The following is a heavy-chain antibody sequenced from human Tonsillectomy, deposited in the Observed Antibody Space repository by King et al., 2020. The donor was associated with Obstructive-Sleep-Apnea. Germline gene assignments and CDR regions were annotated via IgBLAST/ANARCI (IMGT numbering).Heavy chain of an antibody. V-gene: IGHV4-39*07. D-gene: IGHD3-10*01. J-gene: IGHJ2*01. CDR3: AKDYARYFFGSGSHGFDL. CDR2: MNNNGNS. Sequence: QLQESGPGLVKPSETLSLICSVSGDSLNNSCHYWGWVRQSPGTGLEWIGSMNNNGNSYYSPSLKSRVTISVDTSKNHFSLKLRSVTAADSAVYFCAKDYARYFFGSGSHGFDLWGRGTLVTVSS. CDR1: GDSLNNSCHY.